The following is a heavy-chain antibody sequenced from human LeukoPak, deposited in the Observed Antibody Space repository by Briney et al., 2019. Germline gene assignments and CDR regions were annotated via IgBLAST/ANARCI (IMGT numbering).Heavy chain of an antibody. V-gene: IGHV4-34*01. D-gene: IGHD2-2*01. Sequence: SETLSLTCAVYGGSFSGYYWSWIRQPPGKGLEWIGEINHSGSTNYNPSLKSRVTISVDTSKNQFSLKLSSVTAADTAVYYCARPYCSSTSCYDLDDYWGQGTLVTVSS. J-gene: IGHJ4*02. CDR1: GGSFSGYY. CDR3: ARPYCSSTSCYDLDDY. CDR2: INHSGST.